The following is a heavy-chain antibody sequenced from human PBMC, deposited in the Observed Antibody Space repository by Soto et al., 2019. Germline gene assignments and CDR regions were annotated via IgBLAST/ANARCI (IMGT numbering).Heavy chain of an antibody. CDR1: GYSISSGYY. J-gene: IGHJ5*02. Sequence: XGTLSLTCAVSGYSISSGYYWGWIRQPPGKGLEWIGSIYHSGSTYYNPSLKSRVTISVDTSKNQFSLKLSSVTAADTAVYYCARDDCSSTSCYRHNWFDPWGQGTLVTVSS. CDR3: ARDDCSSTSCYRHNWFDP. D-gene: IGHD2-2*01. V-gene: IGHV4-38-2*02. CDR2: IYHSGST.